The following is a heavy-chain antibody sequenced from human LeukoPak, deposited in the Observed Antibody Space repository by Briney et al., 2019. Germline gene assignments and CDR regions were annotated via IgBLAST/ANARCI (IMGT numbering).Heavy chain of an antibody. V-gene: IGHV1-2*02. CDR3: ARGLIIAAAAGDYNWFDP. J-gene: IGHJ5*02. Sequence: PGASVTVSCKAPGYTFTGYYMHWVRQAPGQGLEWMGWINPNSGGTNYAQKFQGRVTMTRDTSISTAYMELSRLRSDDTAVYYCARGLIIAAAAGDYNWFDPWGQGTLVTVSS. CDR1: GYTFTGYY. CDR2: INPNSGGT. D-gene: IGHD6-13*01.